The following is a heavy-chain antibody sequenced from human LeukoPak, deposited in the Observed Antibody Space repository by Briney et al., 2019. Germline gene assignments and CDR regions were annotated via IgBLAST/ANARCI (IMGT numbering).Heavy chain of an antibody. CDR2: ISHSGST. CDR3: ARGRVGGYNVEDY. Sequence: SETLSLTCAVYGGSFSGYYWSWIRQPPGKGLEWIGEISHSGSTNYNPSLKSRITISVDTSRNQFSLKLSSVTAADTGVYFCARGRVGGYNVEDYWGEGTLVTVSS. D-gene: IGHD5-24*01. V-gene: IGHV4-34*01. CDR1: GGSFSGYY. J-gene: IGHJ4*02.